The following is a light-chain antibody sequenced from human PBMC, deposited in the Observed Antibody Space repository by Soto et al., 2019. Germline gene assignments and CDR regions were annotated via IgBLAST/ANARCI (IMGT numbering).Light chain of an antibody. CDR3: QQRSNWPIT. CDR1: QTVSRNY. J-gene: IGKJ5*01. V-gene: IGKV3D-20*02. CDR2: GAS. Sequence: EFVLTQSPGTLSLTPGERATVSCRASQTVSRNYLAWYQKKPGQAPGLLIYGASTRAAGIPDRFSGSGSGTDFTLTISSLEPEDFAVYYCQQRSNWPITFGQGTRLEIK.